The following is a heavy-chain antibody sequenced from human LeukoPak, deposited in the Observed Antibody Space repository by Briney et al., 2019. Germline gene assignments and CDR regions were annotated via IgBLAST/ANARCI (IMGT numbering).Heavy chain of an antibody. V-gene: IGHV4-31*03. Sequence: SETLSLTCTVSGGSISSGGYYWSWIRQHPGKGLEWIWYIYYSGSTYYNPSLKSRVTISVDTSKNQFSLKLSSVTAADTAVYYCARTRPDSSGYYRPFDYWGQGTLVTVSS. CDR3: ARTRPDSSGYYRPFDY. J-gene: IGHJ4*02. CDR1: GGSISSGGYY. D-gene: IGHD3-22*01. CDR2: IYYSGST.